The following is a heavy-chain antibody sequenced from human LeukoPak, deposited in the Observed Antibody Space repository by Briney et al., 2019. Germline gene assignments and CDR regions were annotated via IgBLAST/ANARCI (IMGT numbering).Heavy chain of an antibody. Sequence: SETLSLTCTVSGGYIGSFYWSWIRRPPGKGLEWIGYIYYSGSTNYNPSLKSRVTISVDTSKNQFSLKVTSVTAADTAVYDCARGFAAAGFDYWGQGTLVTVSS. CDR2: IYYSGST. D-gene: IGHD6-13*01. J-gene: IGHJ4*02. CDR1: GGYIGSFY. CDR3: ARGFAAAGFDY. V-gene: IGHV4-59*08.